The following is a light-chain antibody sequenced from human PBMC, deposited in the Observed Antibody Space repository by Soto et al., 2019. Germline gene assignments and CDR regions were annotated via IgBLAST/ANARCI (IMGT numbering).Light chain of an antibody. CDR2: EVG. V-gene: IGLV2-14*01. CDR1: SRDVGGYSY. Sequence: QSALTQPASVSGSPGQSITISCTGTSRDVGGYSYVSWYQQHPGKAPKLILSEVGNRPSGISNRFSASKSGDTASLTISGLQADDEAEYYCSSYTSSSSYVFGTGTKLT. CDR3: SSYTSSSSYV. J-gene: IGLJ1*01.